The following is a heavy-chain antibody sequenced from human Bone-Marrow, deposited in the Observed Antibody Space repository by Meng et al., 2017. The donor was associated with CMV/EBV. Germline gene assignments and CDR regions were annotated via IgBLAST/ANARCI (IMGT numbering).Heavy chain of an antibody. D-gene: IGHD5-12*01. J-gene: IGHJ6*02. CDR1: GFTFSSYA. V-gene: IGHV3-7*01. CDR2: IKQDGGEK. CDR3: ARERYSGYDLILFYYYGMDV. Sequence: GGSLRLSCAASGFTFSSYAMSWVRQAPGKGLEWVANIKQDGGEKYYVDSVKGRFTISRDNAKNSLYLQMNSLRAEDTAVYYCARERYSGYDLILFYYYGMDVWGQGTTVTVSS.